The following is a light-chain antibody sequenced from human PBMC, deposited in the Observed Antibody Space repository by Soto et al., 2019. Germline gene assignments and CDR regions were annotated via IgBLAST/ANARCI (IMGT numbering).Light chain of an antibody. CDR3: ATWDDSLSGHWV. J-gene: IGLJ3*02. V-gene: IGLV1-44*01. CDR2: STN. Sequence: QSVLTQPPSASGTPGQRVTISCSGGSSNIGRATVDWYQQVPGTAPKLLIYSTNRRPSGVPDRFSGSKSGTSASLAISGLQSEDEANDYCATWDDSLSGHWVFGGGTKLTVL. CDR1: SSNIGRAT.